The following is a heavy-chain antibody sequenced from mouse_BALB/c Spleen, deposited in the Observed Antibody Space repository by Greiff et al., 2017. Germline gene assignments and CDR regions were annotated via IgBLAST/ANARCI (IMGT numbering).Heavy chain of an antibody. V-gene: IGHV5-6-4*01. CDR2: ISSGGSYT. CDR1: GFTFSSYT. J-gene: IGHJ2*01. Sequence: EVKVEESGGGLVKPGGSLKLSCAASGFTFSSYTMSWVRQTPEKRLEWVATISSGGSYTYYPDSVKGRFTISRDNAKNTLYLQMSSLKSEDTAMYYCTWLFDYWGQGTTLTVSS. CDR3: TWLFDY.